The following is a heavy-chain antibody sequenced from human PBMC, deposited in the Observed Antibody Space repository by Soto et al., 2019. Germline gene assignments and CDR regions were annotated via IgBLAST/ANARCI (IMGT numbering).Heavy chain of an antibody. CDR3: GRVVYYISGYCFVGHLGSYTWFDP. CDR2: ISSSSSTI. D-gene: IGHD3-22*01. J-gene: IGHJ5*02. V-gene: IGHV3-48*02. CDR1: GFTFSSYS. Sequence: GGSLRLSCAASGFTFSSYSMNWVRQAPGKGLEWVSYISSSSSTIYYADYVKGRFTISRDNAKNSLYLQMNSLRDEDTAVYYCGRVVYYISGYCFVGHLGSYTWFDPWGEGNLVTVSS.